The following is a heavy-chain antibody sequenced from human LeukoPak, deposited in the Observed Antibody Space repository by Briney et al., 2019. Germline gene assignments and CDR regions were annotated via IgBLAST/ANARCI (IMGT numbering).Heavy chain of an antibody. V-gene: IGHV3-9*01. CDR2: ISWNSGSI. CDR3: AKGSSGWTSDAFDI. CDR1: GFTFDDYA. Sequence: PGRSLRLSCAASGFTFDDYAMHWVRQAPGKGLEWVPGISWNSGSIGYADSVKGRFTISRDNAKNSLYLQMNSLRAEDTALYYCAKGSSGWTSDAFDIWGQGTMVTVSS. J-gene: IGHJ3*02. D-gene: IGHD6-19*01.